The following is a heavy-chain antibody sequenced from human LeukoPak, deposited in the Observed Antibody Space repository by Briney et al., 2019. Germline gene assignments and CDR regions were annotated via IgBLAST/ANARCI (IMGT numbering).Heavy chain of an antibody. CDR3: ARDIGIYDYGDYVLLPDY. Sequence: PGGSLRLSCAASGFTFSSYSMNWVRQAPGKGLEWVSSISSSSSYIYYADSVKGRFTISRDNAKNSLYLQMNSLRAEDTAVYYCARDIGIYDYGDYVLLPDYWDQGTLVTVSS. D-gene: IGHD4-17*01. CDR2: ISSSSSYI. CDR1: GFTFSSYS. V-gene: IGHV3-21*01. J-gene: IGHJ4*02.